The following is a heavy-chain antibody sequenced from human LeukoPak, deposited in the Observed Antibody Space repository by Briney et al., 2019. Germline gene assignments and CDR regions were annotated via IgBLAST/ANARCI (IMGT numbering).Heavy chain of an antibody. V-gene: IGHV3-7*01. CDR1: GFTFSRYW. J-gene: IGHJ6*03. CDR3: ARGVASSSSLSYYYYYYMDV. D-gene: IGHD6-6*01. Sequence: GSLRLSCAASGFTFSRYWMTWVRQAPGKGLEWVANIKQEGSERYYVDSVKGRFTTSRDNAKNSLYLQMNSLRAEDTAVYYCARGVASSSSLSYYYYYYMDVWGKGTTVTVSS. CDR2: IKQEGSER.